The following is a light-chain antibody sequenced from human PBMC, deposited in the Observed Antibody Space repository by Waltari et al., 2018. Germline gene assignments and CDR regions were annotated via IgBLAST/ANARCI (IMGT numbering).Light chain of an antibody. Sequence: QSALTQPASVSGSPGQSITISCTGTGSDIGFYNYVSWYQQYPGKAPNLLIYDVSERPSGISNRFSGSKSGNTASLTISGLQAEDEADYYCNSHAGSSFWVFGGGTKLTVL. CDR2: DVS. CDR3: NSHAGSSFWV. CDR1: GSDIGFYNY. J-gene: IGLJ3*02. V-gene: IGLV2-14*01.